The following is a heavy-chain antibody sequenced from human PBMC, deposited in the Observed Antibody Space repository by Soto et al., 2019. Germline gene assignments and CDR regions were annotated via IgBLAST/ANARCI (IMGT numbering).Heavy chain of an antibody. D-gene: IGHD6-6*01. CDR3: ARSNSVSIAVDFYGMDV. CDR1: GYTFTSYG. CDR2: ISANNGYT. V-gene: IGHV1-18*01. J-gene: IGHJ6*02. Sequence: QAQLVQSGAEVKKPGASVKVSCKASGYTFTSYGIGWVRQAPGQGPERMGWISANNGYTKYAQKLQGRLTMTTDTSTSTAYMELWSLTSDDTAVYYCARSNSVSIAVDFYGMDVWGQGTTVTVSS.